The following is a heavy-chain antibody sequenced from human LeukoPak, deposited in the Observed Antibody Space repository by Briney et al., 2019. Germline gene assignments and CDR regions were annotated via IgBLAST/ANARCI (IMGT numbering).Heavy chain of an antibody. CDR2: IIPIFGTA. D-gene: IGHD3-3*01. CDR3: ARVNYDFWSGYYARGDFDY. J-gene: IGHJ4*02. CDR1: GGTFSSYA. Sequence: SVKVSCKASGGTFSSYAISWVRQAPGQGLEWMGGIIPIFGTANYAQKFQGRVTITADESTSTAYMELSSLRSEDTAVYYCARVNYDFWSGYYARGDFDYWGQGTLVTVSS. V-gene: IGHV1-69*13.